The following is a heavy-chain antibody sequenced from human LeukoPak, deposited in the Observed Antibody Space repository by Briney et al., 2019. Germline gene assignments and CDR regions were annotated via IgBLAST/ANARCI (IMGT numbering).Heavy chain of an antibody. Sequence: SETLSLTCAVYGGSFSGYYWSWIRQPPGKGLEWIGEINHSGSTNYNPSLKSRVTISVDTSKNQFSLKLSSVTAADTVVYYCARGSQSGGSLAFDIWGQGTMVTVSS. D-gene: IGHD2-15*01. CDR3: ARGSQSGGSLAFDI. CDR1: GGSFSGYY. V-gene: IGHV4-34*01. J-gene: IGHJ3*02. CDR2: INHSGST.